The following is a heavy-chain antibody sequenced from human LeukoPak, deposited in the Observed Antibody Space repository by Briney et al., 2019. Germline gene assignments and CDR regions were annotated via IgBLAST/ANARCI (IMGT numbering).Heavy chain of an antibody. Sequence: GESLKIPCKGSGYTFTRYWIGWVRQMPGKGLEWMGIIYPGASETKYRPSLQGQVTISVDKSINTAYLQWSSLKASDTAVYYCARIEGSTFDYWGQGTLVTVSS. CDR2: IYPGASET. J-gene: IGHJ4*02. CDR1: GYTFTRYW. V-gene: IGHV5-51*01. CDR3: ARIEGSTFDY.